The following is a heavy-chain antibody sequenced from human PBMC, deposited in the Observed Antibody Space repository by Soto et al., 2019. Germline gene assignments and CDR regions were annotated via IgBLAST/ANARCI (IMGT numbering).Heavy chain of an antibody. Sequence: QITLNESGPTVVRPTETLTLTCRFSGFSLTTSGVGVGWIRQSPGKAPEWLALIYWDDDKRYSASLKSRLTIPKDTSKNQVVLTVSDLDPTDTATYYCAHRVLRTVFGLVTTTAIYFDFWGQGTPVAGSS. V-gene: IGHV2-5*02. CDR1: GFSLTTSGVG. J-gene: IGHJ4*02. CDR2: IYWDDDK. CDR3: AHRVLRTVFGLVTTTAIYFDF. D-gene: IGHD3-3*01.